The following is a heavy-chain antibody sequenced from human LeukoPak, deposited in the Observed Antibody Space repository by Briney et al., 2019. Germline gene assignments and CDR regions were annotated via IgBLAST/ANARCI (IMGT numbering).Heavy chain of an antibody. J-gene: IGHJ1*01. D-gene: IGHD3-22*01. CDR3: ARVVQSTDSSGFYLPEYFQH. CDR1: GYSISSGYH. V-gene: IGHV4-38-2*02. CDR2: IYHSGST. Sequence: PSETLSLTCNVSGYSISSGYHWGWIRQPPGKGLEWTGSIYHSGSTYYNPSLKSRVTISVDTSKNQFSLKLRSVTAADTAVYYCARVVQSTDSSGFYLPEYFQHWGQGTLVTVSS.